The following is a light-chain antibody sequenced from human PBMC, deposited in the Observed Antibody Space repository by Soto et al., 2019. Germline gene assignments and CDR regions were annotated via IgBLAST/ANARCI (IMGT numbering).Light chain of an antibody. Sequence: EIVLTQSPGTLSLSPGARATLSCRASQSVSSSYLAWYQQKPGQAPRLIIYGASSRATGIPDRFSVSGSGTDFTLTISRLEPEDFAVYYCQQYSSSPWTFGQGTKLEIK. J-gene: IGKJ1*01. CDR3: QQYSSSPWT. V-gene: IGKV3-20*01. CDR2: GAS. CDR1: QSVSSSY.